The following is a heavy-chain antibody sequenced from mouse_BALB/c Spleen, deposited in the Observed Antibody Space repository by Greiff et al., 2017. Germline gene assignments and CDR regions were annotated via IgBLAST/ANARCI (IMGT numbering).Heavy chain of an antibody. CDR1: GFTFSSFG. Sequence: EVKVEESGGGLVQPGGSRKLSCAASGFTFSSFGMHWVRQAPEKGLEWVAYISSGSSTIYYADTVKGRFTISRDNPKNTLFLQMTSLRSEDTAMYYCARRELSYAMDYWGQGTSVTVSS. CDR2: ISSGSSTI. V-gene: IGHV5-17*02. CDR3: ARRELSYAMDY. J-gene: IGHJ4*01.